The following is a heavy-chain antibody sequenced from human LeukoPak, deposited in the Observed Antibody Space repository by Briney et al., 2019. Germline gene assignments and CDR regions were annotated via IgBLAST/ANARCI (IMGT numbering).Heavy chain of an antibody. J-gene: IGHJ5*02. Sequence: PGGSLRLSCAASGFTFSTYSMNWVRQAPGEGLEWVSSISGSSNYIYYADSVKGRFTISRDNAKNSLYLQMNSLRAEDTAVYYCAGTPSRNWFDPWGQGTLVTVSS. V-gene: IGHV3-21*01. CDR3: AGTPSRNWFDP. CDR2: ISGSSNYI. CDR1: GFTFSTYS.